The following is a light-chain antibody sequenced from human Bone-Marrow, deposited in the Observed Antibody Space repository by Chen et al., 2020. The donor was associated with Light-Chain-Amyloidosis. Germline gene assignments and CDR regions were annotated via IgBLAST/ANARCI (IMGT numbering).Light chain of an antibody. CDR3: PVWDRSSDRPV. Sequence: SYVLTRPSSVSVAPGQTGTVACGGNNIGSTSVHWYQQTPGPAPLLVVYDDSDRPSGIPERLSGSNSGNTATLTISRVEAEDEADYYCPVWDRSSDRPVFGGGTKLTVL. V-gene: IGLV3-21*02. CDR1: NIGSTS. J-gene: IGLJ3*02. CDR2: DDS.